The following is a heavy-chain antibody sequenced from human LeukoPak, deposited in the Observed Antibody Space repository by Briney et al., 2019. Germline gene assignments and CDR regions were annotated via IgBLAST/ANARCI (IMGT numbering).Heavy chain of an antibody. J-gene: IGHJ4*02. CDR1: GGSISSYY. Sequence: SETLSLTCTVSGGSISSYYWSWIRQPPGKGLEWIGYIYYSGSTYYNPSLKSRVTISVDTSKNQFSLKLSSVTAADTAVYYCARGGYDSSGYKAPNFDYWGQGTLVTVSS. V-gene: IGHV4-59*12. D-gene: IGHD3-22*01. CDR3: ARGGYDSSGYKAPNFDY. CDR2: IYYSGST.